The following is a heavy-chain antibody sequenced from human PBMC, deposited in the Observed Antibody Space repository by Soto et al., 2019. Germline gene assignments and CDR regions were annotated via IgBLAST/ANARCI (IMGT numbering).Heavy chain of an antibody. J-gene: IGHJ4*02. Sequence: QVQLVQSGAEVKKPGSSVKVSCKASGGTFSSYAISWVRQAPGQGLEWMGGIIPIFGTANYAQKFQGRVPITADKSTSTAYMELSSLRSEDTAVYYCAREGVTMVRGVRSGNDYWGQGTLVTVSS. CDR3: AREGVTMVRGVRSGNDY. CDR1: GGTFSSYA. V-gene: IGHV1-69*06. D-gene: IGHD3-10*01. CDR2: IIPIFGTA.